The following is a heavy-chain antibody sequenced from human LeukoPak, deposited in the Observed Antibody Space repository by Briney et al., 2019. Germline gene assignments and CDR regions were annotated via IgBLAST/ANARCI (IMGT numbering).Heavy chain of an antibody. Sequence: GGSLRLSCAASGFTFSSYAMSWVRQAPGKGLEWVSAISGSGGSRYYADSVKGRFTISRDNSKNTLYLQMNSLRAEDTAVYYCAKDDGIVVVPAAIGGAFDIWGQGTMVTVSS. CDR3: AKDDGIVVVPAAIGGAFDI. J-gene: IGHJ3*02. D-gene: IGHD2-2*01. V-gene: IGHV3-23*01. CDR1: GFTFSSYA. CDR2: ISGSGGSR.